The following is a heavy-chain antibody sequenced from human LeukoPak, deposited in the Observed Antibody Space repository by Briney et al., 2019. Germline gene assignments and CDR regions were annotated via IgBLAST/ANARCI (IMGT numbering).Heavy chain of an antibody. J-gene: IGHJ4*02. CDR2: INPSGGST. CDR3: ARGAPLIDINYDSSGYSFDY. Sequence: ASVKVSCKASGYTFTSYYMHWVRHAPGQGLEWMGIINPSGGSTSYAQKFQGRVTMTRDTSTSTVYMELSSLRSEDTAVYYCARGAPLIDINYDSSGYSFDYWGQGTLVTVSS. V-gene: IGHV1-46*01. D-gene: IGHD3-22*01. CDR1: GYTFTSYY.